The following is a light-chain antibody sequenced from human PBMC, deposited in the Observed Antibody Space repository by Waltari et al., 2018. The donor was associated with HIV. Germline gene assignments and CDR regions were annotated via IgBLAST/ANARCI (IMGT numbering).Light chain of an antibody. CDR3: NSRDSSGNHP. CDR2: GKN. Sequence: SSELTQDPAVSVALGQTVRITCQGDSLRSYYASWYQQKPGQAPVLVIYGKNNWPAGIPDRFSGASSGNTASVTITGAQAEDEADYYCNSRDSSGNHPFGGGTKLTVL. J-gene: IGLJ2*01. CDR1: SLRSYY. V-gene: IGLV3-19*01.